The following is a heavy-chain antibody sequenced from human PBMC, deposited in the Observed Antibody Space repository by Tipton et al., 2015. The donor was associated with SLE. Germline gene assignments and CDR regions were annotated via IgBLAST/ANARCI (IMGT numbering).Heavy chain of an antibody. CDR3: ARVRLSGGACPSLGY. CDR1: GYTFTSYD. V-gene: IGHV1-8*01. D-gene: IGHD2-15*01. CDR2: MNPNNGDT. Sequence: QLVQSGAEVKKPGASVKVSCKASGYTFTSYDINWVRQATGQGLEWMGWMNPNNGDTGYAQRFQGRVTLTRNTSISTAYMELSGLRFEDPAVYYGARVRLSGGACPSLGYRGRGTPVTVSS. J-gene: IGHJ4*02.